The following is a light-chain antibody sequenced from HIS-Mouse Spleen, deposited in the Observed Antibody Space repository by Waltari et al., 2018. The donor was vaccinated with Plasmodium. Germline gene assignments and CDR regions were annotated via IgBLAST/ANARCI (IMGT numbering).Light chain of an antibody. CDR2: SNN. J-gene: IGLJ3*02. CDR3: AAWDDSLNGWV. Sequence: QSVLTPPPSASGTPRQTVTISCSGLRSNLGTNPPNWYQQLPGTAPKLLSYSNNQRPSGVPDRFSGSKSGTSASLAISGLQSEDEADYYCAAWDDSLNGWVFGGGTKLTVL. CDR1: RSNLGTNP. V-gene: IGLV1-44*01.